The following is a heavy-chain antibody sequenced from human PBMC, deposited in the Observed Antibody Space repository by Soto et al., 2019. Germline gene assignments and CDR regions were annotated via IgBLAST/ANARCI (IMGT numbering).Heavy chain of an antibody. D-gene: IGHD6-13*01. V-gene: IGHV3-33*01. Sequence: GGSLRLSCAASGFTFSSYGMHWVRQAPGKGLEWVAVIWYDGSNKYYADSVKGRFTISRDNSKNTLYLQMNSLRAEDTAVYYCARGIAANPSYYYYYGMDVWGQGTTVTVSS. CDR3: ARGIAANPSYYYYYGMDV. J-gene: IGHJ6*02. CDR2: IWYDGSNK. CDR1: GFTFSSYG.